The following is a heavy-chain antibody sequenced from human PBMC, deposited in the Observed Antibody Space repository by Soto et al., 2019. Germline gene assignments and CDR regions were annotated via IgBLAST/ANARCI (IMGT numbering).Heavy chain of an antibody. J-gene: IGHJ5*02. D-gene: IGHD3-10*01. CDR2: ISGSGGST. CDR1: GFTFSSYA. V-gene: IGHV3-23*01. Sequence: PGGSLRLSCAASGFTFSSYAMSWVRQAPGKGLEWVSAISGSGGSTYYADSVKGRFTISRDNSKNTLYLQMNSLRAEDTAVYYCAKDPVEVGITMVRGDPWGQGTLVTVSS. CDR3: AKDPVEVGITMVRGDP.